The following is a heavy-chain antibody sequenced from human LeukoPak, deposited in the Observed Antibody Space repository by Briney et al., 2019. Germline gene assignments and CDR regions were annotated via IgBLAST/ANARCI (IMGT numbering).Heavy chain of an antibody. CDR2: INPNTGGT. D-gene: IGHD5-24*01. J-gene: IGHJ3*02. CDR1: GYTFTGYY. CDR3: ARVGDGLNDAFDI. Sequence: ASVKVSCKASGYTFTGYYMNWVRQAPGQGLDWLGRINPNTGGTNFAQRFQGRVTMTRDTSITTAYMELSRLRSDDTAVYYCARVGDGLNDAFDIWGQGTMVTVSS. V-gene: IGHV1-2*06.